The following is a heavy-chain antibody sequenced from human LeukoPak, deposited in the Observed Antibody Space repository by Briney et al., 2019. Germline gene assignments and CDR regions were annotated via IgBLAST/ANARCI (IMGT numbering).Heavy chain of an antibody. V-gene: IGHV3-21*01. CDR2: ISSSSNYI. CDR1: GFTFSTYN. CDR3: ARDVGASAPDAFDI. Sequence: PGGSLRLSCAASGFTFSTYNMNWVRQAPGKGLGWVSSISSSSNYIYYADSVKGRFTISRDNAKNSLYLQMNSLRAEDTDVYYCARDVGASAPDAFDIWGQGTMVTVSS. J-gene: IGHJ3*02. D-gene: IGHD1-26*01.